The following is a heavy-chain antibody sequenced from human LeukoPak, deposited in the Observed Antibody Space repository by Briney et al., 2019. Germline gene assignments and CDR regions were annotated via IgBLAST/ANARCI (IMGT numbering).Heavy chain of an antibody. J-gene: IGHJ4*02. V-gene: IGHV3-66*01. D-gene: IGHD6-13*01. CDR3: ARVYSSSWPPGPFDY. Sequence: PGGSLRLSCAASGFTVSSNYMSWVRQAPGKGLEWVSVIYSGGSTYYADPVKGRFTISRDNSKNTLYLQMNSLRAEETAVYYCARVYSSSWPPGPFDYWGQGTLVTVSS. CDR2: IYSGGST. CDR1: GFTVSSNY.